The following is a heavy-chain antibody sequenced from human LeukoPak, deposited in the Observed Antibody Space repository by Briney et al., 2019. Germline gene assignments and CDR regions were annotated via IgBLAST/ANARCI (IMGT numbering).Heavy chain of an antibody. CDR3: ARALSSRYCSGGSCYVRFDP. CDR1: GGSTSSYY. V-gene: IGHV4-59*12. CDR2: IYYSGST. J-gene: IGHJ5*02. D-gene: IGHD2-15*01. Sequence: SETLSLTCTVSGGSTSSYYWSWIRQPPGKGLEWIGYIYYSGSTNYNPSLKSRVTISVDTSKNQFSLKLSSVTAADTAVYYCARALSSRYCSGGSCYVRFDPWGQGTLVTVSS.